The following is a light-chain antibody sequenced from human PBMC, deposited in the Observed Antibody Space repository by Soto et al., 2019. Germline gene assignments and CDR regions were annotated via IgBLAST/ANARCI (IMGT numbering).Light chain of an antibody. CDR1: QSVSST. V-gene: IGKV3-15*01. Sequence: IVMTQSPATLSVSPGERATLSCSASQSVSSTLAFYQQKPGQAPRLLIYGASTRATGIPARFSGSRSGTDFTLTISILQYEDFAVYYCHKYNKFPPWTFGKGTNVDI. J-gene: IGKJ1*01. CDR2: GAS. CDR3: HKYNKFPPWT.